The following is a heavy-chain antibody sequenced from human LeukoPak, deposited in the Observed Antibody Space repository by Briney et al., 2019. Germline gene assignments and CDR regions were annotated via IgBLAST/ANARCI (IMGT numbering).Heavy chain of an antibody. CDR3: ARNRDTSGYFAFHI. CDR1: GFRFADYG. J-gene: IGHJ3*02. Sequence: GGSLGLSCAASGFRFADYGMSWVRQAPGKGLEWVSGINWNGGSTDYTDSVKGRFTISRDNTKNSLYLQMNSLRAEDTAFYYCARNRDTSGYFAFHIWGQGTMVTVSS. CDR2: INWNGGST. D-gene: IGHD3-22*01. V-gene: IGHV3-20*04.